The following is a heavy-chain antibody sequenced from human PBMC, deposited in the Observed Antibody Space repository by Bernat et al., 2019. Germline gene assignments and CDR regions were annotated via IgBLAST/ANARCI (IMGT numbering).Heavy chain of an antibody. J-gene: IGHJ4*02. CDR3: TRGEYGSTIFGVVITFDY. CDR1: GFTFGDYA. V-gene: IGHV3-49*05. Sequence: EVQLVESGGGLVKPGRSLRLSCTASGFTFGDYAMSCFRQAPGKGLEWVGFIRSKAYGGTTEYAASVKGRFTISRDDSKSIAYLQMNSLKTEDTAVYYCTRGEYGSTIFGVVITFDYWGQGTLVTVSS. CDR2: IRSKAYGGTT. D-gene: IGHD3-3*01.